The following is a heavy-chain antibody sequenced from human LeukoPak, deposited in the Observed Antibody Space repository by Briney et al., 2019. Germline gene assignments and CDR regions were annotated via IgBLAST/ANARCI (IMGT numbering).Heavy chain of an antibody. CDR2: IIPIFGTA. CDR3: ARTLRGLKDWFDP. Sequence: ASVKVSCKASGGTFSSYAISWVRQAPGQGLEWMGGIIPIFGTANYAQKFQGRVTITADKSTSTAYMELRSLRSEDTAVYYCARTLRGLKDWFDPWGQGTLVTVSS. CDR1: GGTFSSYA. D-gene: IGHD3-10*01. V-gene: IGHV1-69*06. J-gene: IGHJ5*02.